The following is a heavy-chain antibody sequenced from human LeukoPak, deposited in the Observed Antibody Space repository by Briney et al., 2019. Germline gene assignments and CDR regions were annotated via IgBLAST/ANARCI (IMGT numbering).Heavy chain of an antibody. CDR2: ISGSGGST. Sequence: PGGSLRLSCAASGFTFSTYAMSWVRQAPGKGLECVSVISGSGGSTYYADSVKGRFTISRDNSTNTLFLQMNSLRAEDTAVYYCARSSSYDYWGQGTLVTVSS. V-gene: IGHV3-23*01. D-gene: IGHD3-10*01. J-gene: IGHJ4*02. CDR1: GFTFSTYA. CDR3: ARSSSYDY.